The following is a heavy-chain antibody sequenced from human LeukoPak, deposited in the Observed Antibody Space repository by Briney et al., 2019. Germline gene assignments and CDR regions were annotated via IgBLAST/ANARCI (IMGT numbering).Heavy chain of an antibody. D-gene: IGHD5-12*01. V-gene: IGHV4-4*07. Sequence: SETLSLTCTVSGGSISSYYWSWIRQPAGKGLEWIGRIYTSGSTNYNPSLKSRVTMSVDTSKNQFSLKLSSVTAADTAVYYCARVGYSGYDDYYYYMDVWGKGTTVTVSS. CDR1: GGSISSYY. CDR2: IYTSGST. J-gene: IGHJ6*03. CDR3: ARVGYSGYDDYYYYMDV.